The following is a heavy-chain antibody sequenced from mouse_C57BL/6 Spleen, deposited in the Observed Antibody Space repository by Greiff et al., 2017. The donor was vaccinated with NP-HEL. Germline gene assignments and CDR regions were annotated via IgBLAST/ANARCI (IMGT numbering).Heavy chain of an antibody. V-gene: IGHV1-47*01. D-gene: IGHD1-1*01. Sequence: LVESGAELVKPGASVKMSCKASGYTFTTYPIEWMKQNHGKSLEWIGNFHPYNDDTKYNEKFKGKATLTVGKSSSTVYLELSRLTSDDSAVYYCARRGYGSSYWFAYWGQGTLVTVSA. CDR3: ARRGYGSSYWFAY. J-gene: IGHJ3*01. CDR1: GYTFTTYP. CDR2: FHPYNDDT.